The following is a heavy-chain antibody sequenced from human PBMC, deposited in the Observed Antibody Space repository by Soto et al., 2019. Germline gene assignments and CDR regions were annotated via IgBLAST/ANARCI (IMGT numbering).Heavy chain of an antibody. CDR2: ISYDGSNK. Sequence: SGGSLRLSCAASGFTFSSYAMHWVRQAPGKGLEWVAVISYDGSNKYYADSVKGRFTISRDNSKNTLYLQMNSLRAEDTAVYYCARGVGYYGSGSYCLPFAFDIWGQGTMVTVSS. J-gene: IGHJ3*02. CDR1: GFTFSSYA. D-gene: IGHD3-10*01. V-gene: IGHV3-30-3*01. CDR3: ARGVGYYGSGSYCLPFAFDI.